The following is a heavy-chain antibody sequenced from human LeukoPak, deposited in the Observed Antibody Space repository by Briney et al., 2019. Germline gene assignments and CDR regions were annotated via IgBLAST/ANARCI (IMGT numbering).Heavy chain of an antibody. Sequence: SETLSLTCTVSGASISSGDYYWSWIRQPPGKGLEFIGYIFYSGSTYYNPSLKSRITISVDTSKNPFSLKLNSVTAADTAVYYCARDAPSASTSDGGELLFFDHWGRGALVTVSS. D-gene: IGHD1-26*01. CDR1: GASISSGDYY. CDR3: ARDAPSASTSDGGELLFFDH. CDR2: IFYSGST. V-gene: IGHV4-30-4*01. J-gene: IGHJ4*02.